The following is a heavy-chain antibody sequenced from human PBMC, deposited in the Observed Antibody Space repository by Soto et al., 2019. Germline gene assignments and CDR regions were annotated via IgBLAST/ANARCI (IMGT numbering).Heavy chain of an antibody. Sequence: ASVKVSCKASGYTFTSYYMHWVRQAPGQGLEWMGIINPSGGSTSYAQKFQGRVTMTRDTSTSTVYMELSSLRSEDTAVYYCARSGGPRPLNDAFDIWGQGTMVTVSS. D-gene: IGHD3-16*01. CDR1: GYTFTSYY. J-gene: IGHJ3*02. V-gene: IGHV1-46*01. CDR3: ARSGGPRPLNDAFDI. CDR2: INPSGGST.